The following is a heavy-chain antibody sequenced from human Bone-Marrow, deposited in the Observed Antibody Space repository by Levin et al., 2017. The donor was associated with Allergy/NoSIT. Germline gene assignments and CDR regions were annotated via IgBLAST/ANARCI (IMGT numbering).Heavy chain of an antibody. D-gene: IGHD3-9*01. CDR3: VRQGDDIVTGYGMDV. J-gene: IGHJ6*02. CDR1: GYSFTTYW. CDR2: IYPDDSDI. Sequence: GGSLRLSCKGSGYSFTTYWIGWVRQMPGKGLEWMGIIYPDDSDIRYSPSFQGQVTISADKSITTAYLQWSSLKASDTAMYYCVRQGDDIVTGYGMDVWGQGTTVTVSS. V-gene: IGHV5-51*01.